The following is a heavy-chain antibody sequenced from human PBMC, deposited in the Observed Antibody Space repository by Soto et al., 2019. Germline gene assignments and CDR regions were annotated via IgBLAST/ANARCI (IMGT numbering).Heavy chain of an antibody. CDR2: IFYSWDT. V-gene: IGHV4-39*01. CDR3: ARHERSSSAFDY. J-gene: IGHJ4*02. Sequence: LGCILQPPGKGLDWIVSIFYSWDTYYNPSLNSRVTMCVDTSQKTFSLILKPVTVEDTAVYDCARHERSSSAFDYWGPGTSVTVSS. D-gene: IGHD6-6*01.